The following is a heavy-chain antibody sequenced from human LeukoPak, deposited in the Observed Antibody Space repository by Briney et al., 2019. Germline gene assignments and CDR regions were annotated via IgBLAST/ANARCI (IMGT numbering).Heavy chain of an antibody. D-gene: IGHD3-22*01. J-gene: IGHJ4*02. V-gene: IGHV1-2*02. Sequence: ASVKVSCKTSVYTLTRYYMHWVRQAPGQGLEWMGWINPNTGGTNYAQKFQGRVTMTSDTSISTAYMELSSLRCDDTAMYYCARAPMVVVVFPPRLDFWGQGTLVTVSS. CDR2: INPNTGGT. CDR3: ARAPMVVVVFPPRLDF. CDR1: VYTLTRYY.